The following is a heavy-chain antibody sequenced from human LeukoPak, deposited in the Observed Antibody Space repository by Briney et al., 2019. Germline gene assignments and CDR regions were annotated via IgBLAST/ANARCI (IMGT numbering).Heavy chain of an antibody. V-gene: IGHV1-2*02. D-gene: IGHD3-10*01. J-gene: IGHJ4*02. CDR2: INPNSGGT. CDR3: ATLLWFGEYDY. Sequence: ASVKVSCKASGGTFSSYAISWVRQAPGQGLEWMGWINPNSGGTNYAQKFQGRVTMTRDTSISTAYMELSRLRSDDTAVYYCATLLWFGEYDYWGQGTLVTVSS. CDR1: GGTFSSYA.